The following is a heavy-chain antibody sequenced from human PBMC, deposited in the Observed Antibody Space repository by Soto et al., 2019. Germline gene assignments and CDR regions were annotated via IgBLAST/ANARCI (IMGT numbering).Heavy chain of an antibody. CDR2: ISYDGSNK. CDR1: GFTFSSYG. Sequence: PGGSLRLSCAASGFTFSSYGMHWVRQAPGKGLEWVAVISYDGSNKYYADSVKGRFTISRDNSKNTLYLQMNSLRAEDTAVYYCAKDLIAYCSGGSCYPFDYWGQGTLVTVSS. D-gene: IGHD2-15*01. CDR3: AKDLIAYCSGGSCYPFDY. J-gene: IGHJ4*02. V-gene: IGHV3-30*18.